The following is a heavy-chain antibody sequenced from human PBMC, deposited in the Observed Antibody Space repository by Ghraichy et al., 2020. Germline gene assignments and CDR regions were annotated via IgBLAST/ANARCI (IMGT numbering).Heavy chain of an antibody. Sequence: SETLSLTCTVSGGSISTYYWSWVRQTAGKGLEWIGRIYPSGSTNYNPSLQSRVTMSVDTSKNQLSLKLSSVTAADTAVYYCARYLPDAWHFDLWGRGALVTVSS. CDR1: GGSISTYY. CDR3: ARYLPDAWHFDL. CDR2: IYPSGST. J-gene: IGHJ2*01. V-gene: IGHV4-4*07.